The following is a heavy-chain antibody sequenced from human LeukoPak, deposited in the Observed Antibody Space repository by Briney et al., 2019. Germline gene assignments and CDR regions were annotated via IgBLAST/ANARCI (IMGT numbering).Heavy chain of an antibody. CDR2: ISFDGSNK. D-gene: IGHD3-22*01. CDR1: GFTFSRYG. Sequence: GRSLRLSCAASGFTFSRYGMLWVRQAPGKGLEWVALISFDGSNKYYADSVKGRFTISRDNSKNTLYLQMNSLRADDSAVYYCAKGYYDSNGPFYYFDHWGQGTLVTVSS. J-gene: IGHJ4*02. CDR3: AKGYYDSNGPFYYFDH. V-gene: IGHV3-30*18.